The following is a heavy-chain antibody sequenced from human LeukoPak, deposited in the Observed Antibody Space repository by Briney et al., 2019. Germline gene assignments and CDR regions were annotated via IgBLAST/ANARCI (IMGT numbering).Heavy chain of an antibody. J-gene: IGHJ3*01. V-gene: IGHV3-7*05. CDR3: ARGSLQGDAFDL. D-gene: IGHD4-11*01. Sequence: GGSLSLSYAASRFPFSSYWIPWARQDPGKGMEWVANIKQDGSNTYYVDSVKGRFTIPRDNAKNSLHLQMTGLRAEDTAVYYCARGSLQGDAFDLWGHGTIVTVSS. CDR1: RFPFSSYW. CDR2: IKQDGSNT.